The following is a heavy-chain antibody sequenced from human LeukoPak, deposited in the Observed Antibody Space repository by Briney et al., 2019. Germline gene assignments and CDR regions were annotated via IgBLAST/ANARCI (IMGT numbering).Heavy chain of an antibody. CDR3: ARESITWAVRRIDY. D-gene: IGHD3-16*01. CDR2: IYYSGST. J-gene: IGHJ4*02. CDR1: GGSISSGGYY. V-gene: IGHV4-31*03. Sequence: SETLSLTCTVSGGSISSGGYYWSWIRQHPGKGLEWIGYIYYSGSTYYNPSLKSRVTISVDTSKNQFSLKLSSVTAADTAVYYCARESITWAVRRIDYWGQGTLVTVSS.